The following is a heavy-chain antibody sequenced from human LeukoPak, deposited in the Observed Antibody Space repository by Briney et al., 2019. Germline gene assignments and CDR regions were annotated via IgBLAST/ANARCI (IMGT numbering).Heavy chain of an antibody. CDR1: GFTVSSNY. CDR3: ARGFSEDYGDYFDY. D-gene: IGHD4-17*01. Sequence: PGGSLRLSCAASGFTVSSNYMSWVRQAPGKGLEWVSVIYNDGHGGNTYYADSVKGRFTISRDNSKNTLYLQMNSLRADETAVYYCARGFSEDYGDYFDYWGQGTLVTVSS. CDR2: IYNDGHGGNT. J-gene: IGHJ4*02. V-gene: IGHV3-53*01.